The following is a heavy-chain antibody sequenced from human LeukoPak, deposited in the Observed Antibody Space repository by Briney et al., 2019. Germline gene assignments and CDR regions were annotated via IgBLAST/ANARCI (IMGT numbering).Heavy chain of an antibody. CDR1: GGSISSGGCY. V-gene: IGHV4-31*03. CDR3: ARDVSGGATYDY. J-gene: IGHJ4*02. D-gene: IGHD2-21*01. CDR2: IYDSGST. Sequence: SQTLSLTCSVSGGSISSGGCYWSWIRQHPGKGLEWIGYIYDSGSTYYNPSLKSRVSISVDTSKNQFSLKLSSVTAADTAVYYCARDVSGGATYDYWGQGTLVTVSS.